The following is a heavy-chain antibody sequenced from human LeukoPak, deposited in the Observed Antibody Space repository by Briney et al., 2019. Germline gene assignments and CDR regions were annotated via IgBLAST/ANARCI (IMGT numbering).Heavy chain of an antibody. CDR3: ARDRRGSRGWYYFDY. V-gene: IGHV1-69*05. CDR2: IIPFFGTR. CDR1: GDTFRNYG. D-gene: IGHD6-19*01. J-gene: IGHJ4*02. Sequence: GASVKVSCTTSGDTFRNYGISWVRQAPGQGLEWMGGIIPFFGTRNYADKFQDRVTITTDESTNIAYMELSSLRSEDTAVYYCARDRRGSRGWYYFDYWGQGTLVTVSS.